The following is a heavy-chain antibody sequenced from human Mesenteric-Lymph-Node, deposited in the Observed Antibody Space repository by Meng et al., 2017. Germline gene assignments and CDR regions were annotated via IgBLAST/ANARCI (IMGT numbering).Heavy chain of an antibody. CDR2: INYNGST. CDR3: VRGRLSGGYWTWVDY. CDR1: YDSITNTNYY. Sequence: SETLSLTCTVSYDSITNTNYYWGWIRQPPGKGLEWIGNINYNGSTYYNPSLKSRVTISLDTSNNQSSLKLSSVTAADTAVYYCVRGRLSGGYWTWVDYWGQGTRVTGSS. V-gene: IGHV4-39*07. D-gene: IGHD1-26*01. J-gene: IGHJ4*02.